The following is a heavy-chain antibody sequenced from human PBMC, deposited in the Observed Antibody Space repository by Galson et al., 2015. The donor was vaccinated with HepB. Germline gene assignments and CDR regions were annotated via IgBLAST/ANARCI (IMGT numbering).Heavy chain of an antibody. V-gene: IGHV3-30*02. CDR1: GFTFSSYG. CDR2: IRYDGSNK. D-gene: IGHD3-22*01. J-gene: IGHJ3*02. Sequence: SLRLSCAASGFTFSSYGMHWVRQAPGKGLEWVAFIRYDGSNKYYADSVKGRFTISRDNSKNTLYLQMNSLRAEDTAVYYCAAYYDSSGYYFFGAFDIWGQGTMVTVSS. CDR3: AAYYDSSGYYFFGAFDI.